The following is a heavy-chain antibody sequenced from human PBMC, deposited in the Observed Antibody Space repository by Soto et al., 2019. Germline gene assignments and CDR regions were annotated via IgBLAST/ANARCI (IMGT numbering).Heavy chain of an antibody. D-gene: IGHD3-22*01. CDR2: ISGSGGST. V-gene: IGHV3-23*01. CDR3: AKLTMIVVVITSSDY. CDR1: VFTFISYA. J-gene: IGHJ4*02. Sequence: PGWSLRLSCAASVFTFISYAMSWVRQAPGKGLEWVSAISGSGGSTYYADSVKGRFTISRDNSKNTLYLQMNSLRAEDTAVYYCAKLTMIVVVITSSDYWGQGTLVTVSS.